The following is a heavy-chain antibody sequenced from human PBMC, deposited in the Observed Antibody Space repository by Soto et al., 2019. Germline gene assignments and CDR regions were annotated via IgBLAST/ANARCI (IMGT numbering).Heavy chain of an antibody. D-gene: IGHD5-18*01. CDR2: IDPNSGAT. Sequence: QVYLVQSGAEVRRPGASVKVSCTAFGYILTGYSLHWVRQAPGQGLEWMGWIDPNSGATNSAEKFHGRVAMARGTSNSAAYLELSSLRSDDTAVYYCARGYGSSPNMELRFGMDVWGQGTTISVSS. CDR1: GYILTGYS. V-gene: IGHV1-2*02. J-gene: IGHJ6*02. CDR3: ARGYGSSPNMELRFGMDV.